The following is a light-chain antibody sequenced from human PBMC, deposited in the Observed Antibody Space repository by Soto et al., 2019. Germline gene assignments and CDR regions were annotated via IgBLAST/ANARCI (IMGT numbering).Light chain of an antibody. J-gene: IGLJ3*02. CDR1: SSNIGNNY. CDR2: DNN. V-gene: IGLV1-51*01. Sequence: QSVLTQPPSVSAAPGQKVTISCSGSSSNIGNNYVSWYQQLPGTAPKLLIYDNNKPPSVIPGRFSGSKSGTSATLGITGLQAGDDADYYCGTWNSSLSAGVFGGGTKLTVL. CDR3: GTWNSSLSAGV.